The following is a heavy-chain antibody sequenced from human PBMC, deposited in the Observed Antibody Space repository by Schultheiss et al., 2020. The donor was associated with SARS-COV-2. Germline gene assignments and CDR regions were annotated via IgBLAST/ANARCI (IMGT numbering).Heavy chain of an antibody. Sequence: SETLSLTCTVSGGSISSGGYYWSWIRQHPGKGLEWIGYIYYSGSTYYNPSLKSRVTISVDTSKNQFSLKLSSVTAADTAVYYCARHSSSSFHWFDPWGQGTLVTVSS. CDR1: GGSISSGGYY. V-gene: IGHV4-31*03. CDR3: ARHSSSSFHWFDP. J-gene: IGHJ5*02. CDR2: IYYSGST. D-gene: IGHD6-6*01.